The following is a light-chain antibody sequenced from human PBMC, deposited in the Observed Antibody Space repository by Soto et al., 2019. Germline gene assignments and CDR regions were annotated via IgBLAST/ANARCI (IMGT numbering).Light chain of an antibody. CDR1: QSISSW. Sequence: DIQMTQSPSTLSASVGDRVTITCRASQSISSWLAWYQQKPGKAPKLLIYDASSLESGVPSRFSGSGSGTEFTLTISSLQPDDFATYYCQQYNSYSPPPPTFGQGTKVEIK. V-gene: IGKV1-5*01. CDR3: QQYNSYSPPPPT. CDR2: DAS. J-gene: IGKJ1*01.